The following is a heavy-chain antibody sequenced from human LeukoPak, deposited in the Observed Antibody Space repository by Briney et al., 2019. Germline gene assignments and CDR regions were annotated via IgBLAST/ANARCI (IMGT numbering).Heavy chain of an antibody. Sequence: GESLKISCRGSGYSFTSYWIGWVRQMPGKGLEWMGIIYPGDSDTGYSPSFQGQVTISADKSISTAYLQWSSLKASDTAMYYCARSKAYCGGDCYSPFDYWGQGTLVTVSS. V-gene: IGHV5-51*01. J-gene: IGHJ4*02. CDR1: GYSFTSYW. D-gene: IGHD2-21*02. CDR3: ARSKAYCGGDCYSPFDY. CDR2: IYPGDSDT.